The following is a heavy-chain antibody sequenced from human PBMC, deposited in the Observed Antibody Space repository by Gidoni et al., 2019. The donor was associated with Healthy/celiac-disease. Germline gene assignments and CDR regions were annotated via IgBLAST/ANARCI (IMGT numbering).Heavy chain of an antibody. Sequence: EVQLVESGGGLVKPGGSLRLSCAASGFTFSNAWMSWVRQAPGKGLEWVGRIKSKTDGGTTDYAAPVKGRFTISRDDSKNTLYLQMNSLKTEDTAVYYCTTQSPVEMATMGPDKIDYWGQGTLVTVSS. CDR2: IKSKTDGGTT. J-gene: IGHJ4*02. D-gene: IGHD5-12*01. V-gene: IGHV3-15*01. CDR3: TTQSPVEMATMGPDKIDY. CDR1: GFTFSNAW.